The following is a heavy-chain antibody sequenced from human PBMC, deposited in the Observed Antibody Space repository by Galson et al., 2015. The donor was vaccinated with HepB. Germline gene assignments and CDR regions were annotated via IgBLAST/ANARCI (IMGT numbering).Heavy chain of an antibody. J-gene: IGHJ6*02. CDR3: ARDHLSGSGSPYCGMDV. Sequence: SVKVSCKASGYTFTSYGISWVRQAPGQGLEWVGWISAYNGNTNYAQKLQGRVTMTTDTSTSTAYMELRSLRSDDTAVYYCARDHLSGSGSPYCGMDVWGQGTTVTVSS. CDR1: GYTFTSYG. D-gene: IGHD3-10*01. CDR2: ISAYNGNT. V-gene: IGHV1-18*04.